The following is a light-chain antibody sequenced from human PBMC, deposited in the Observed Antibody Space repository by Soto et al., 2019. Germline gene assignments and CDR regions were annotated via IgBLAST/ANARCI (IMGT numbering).Light chain of an antibody. CDR1: SSDVGGYNS. CDR3: SSYTSSRTVL. V-gene: IGLV2-14*03. J-gene: IGLJ2*01. Sequence: QSALTQPASVSGSPGQSITISCTGTSSDVGGYNSVSWYQQHPGKAPKLMIYDVSNRPSGVSNRFSGSKSGNTASLTISGLQAEDEGDYYCSSYTSSRTVLFGGGTKLTVL. CDR2: DVS.